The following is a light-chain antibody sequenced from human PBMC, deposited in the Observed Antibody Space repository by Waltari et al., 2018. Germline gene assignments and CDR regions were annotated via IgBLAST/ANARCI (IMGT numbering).Light chain of an antibody. Sequence: ETVMTQSPATLFVSPGERATLSCRASQSVSRNLAWYQQKPGQAPRLLIYDASTRATGIPARFSGSGSVTEFTLTISSLQSEDFAIYHCHQYNNWPPWTFGQGTKVEIK. CDR1: QSVSRN. J-gene: IGKJ1*01. V-gene: IGKV3-15*01. CDR3: HQYNNWPPWT. CDR2: DAS.